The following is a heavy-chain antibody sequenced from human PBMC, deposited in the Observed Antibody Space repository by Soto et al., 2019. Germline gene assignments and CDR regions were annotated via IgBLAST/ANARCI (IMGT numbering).Heavy chain of an antibody. CDR1: GGSFSGYY. CDR2: INHSGST. CDR3: ARGVAATYGMDV. Sequence: SETLSLTCAVYGGSFSGYYWSWIRQPPGKGLEWIGEINHSGSTNYNPSLKSRVTISVDTSKNQFSLKLSSVTAADTAVYYCARGVAATYGMDVWGQGTTVT. V-gene: IGHV4-34*01. J-gene: IGHJ6*02. D-gene: IGHD2-15*01.